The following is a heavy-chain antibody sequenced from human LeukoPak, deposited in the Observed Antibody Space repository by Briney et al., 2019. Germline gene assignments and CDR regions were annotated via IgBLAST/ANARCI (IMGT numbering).Heavy chain of an antibody. CDR1: GFTFSTCA. CDR3: AREQYFDY. J-gene: IGHJ4*02. Sequence: PGGSLRLSCAASGFTFSTCAMSWVRQAPGKGLEWVSTISGGGRSTDYADSVKGQFTISRDNSKNTLYLQMNSLRAEDTAVYYCAREQYFDYWGQGTLVTVSS. V-gene: IGHV3-23*01. CDR2: ISGGGRST.